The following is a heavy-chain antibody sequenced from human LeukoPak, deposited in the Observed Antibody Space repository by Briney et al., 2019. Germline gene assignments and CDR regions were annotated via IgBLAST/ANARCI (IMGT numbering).Heavy chain of an antibody. D-gene: IGHD1-1*01. CDR3: ARNFRGRPRDDSYFDF. CDR2: MWYDGSQE. J-gene: IGHJ4*02. CDR1: GFSFSRYG. Sequence: PGGSLRLSCAASGFSFSRYGMHWVRQAPGKGLEWVADMWYDGSQEYYADSVKGRFTISRDNSRNTLYLQMNSLRAEDTAVFYCARNFRGRPRDDSYFDFWGQGTLVTVSS. V-gene: IGHV3-33*01.